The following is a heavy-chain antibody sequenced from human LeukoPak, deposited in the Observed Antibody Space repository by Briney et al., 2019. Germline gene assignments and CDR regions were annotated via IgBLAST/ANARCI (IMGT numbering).Heavy chain of an antibody. Sequence: GGSLRLSCAASGFTFSSYAMSWVRQAPGKGLEWVSAISGSGGSTYYADSVKGRFTISRDNSKNTLYLQMNSLRAEDTAVYYCAHTATLAYCGGDCYADAFDIWGQGTMVTVSS. CDR3: AHTATLAYCGGDCYADAFDI. CDR2: ISGSGGST. J-gene: IGHJ3*02. V-gene: IGHV3-23*01. D-gene: IGHD2-21*02. CDR1: GFTFSSYA.